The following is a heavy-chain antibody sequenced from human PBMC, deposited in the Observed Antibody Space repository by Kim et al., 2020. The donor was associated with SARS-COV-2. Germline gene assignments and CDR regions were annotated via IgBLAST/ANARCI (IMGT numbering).Heavy chain of an antibody. CDR1: GFTFSSYA. J-gene: IGHJ4*02. V-gene: IGHV3-23*01. CDR3: AKVSLYSAVPMHPWSYYFDN. D-gene: IGHD3-3*02. CDR2: ISGNGGST. Sequence: GGSLRLSCAASGFTFSSYAISWVRQAPGKGLEWVSVISGNGGSTYYADSVQGRFTISRDSSTNTLNLQMNSLSAEDTAVYYCAKVSLYSAVPMHPWSYYFDNWGQGTLVTVSS.